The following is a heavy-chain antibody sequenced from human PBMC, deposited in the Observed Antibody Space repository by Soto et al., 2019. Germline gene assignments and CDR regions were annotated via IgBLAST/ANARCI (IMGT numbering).Heavy chain of an antibody. CDR2: ISGSGGST. J-gene: IGHJ4*02. CDR3: AKQRGPLGYYYDSSGYPLCFDY. D-gene: IGHD3-22*01. Sequence: PGGSLRLSCAASGFTFSSYAMSWVRQAPGKGLEWVSAISGSGGSTYYADSVKGRFTISRDNSKNTLYLQMNSLRAEDTAVYYCAKQRGPLGYYYDSSGYPLCFDYWGQGTLVTVSS. V-gene: IGHV3-23*01. CDR1: GFTFSSYA.